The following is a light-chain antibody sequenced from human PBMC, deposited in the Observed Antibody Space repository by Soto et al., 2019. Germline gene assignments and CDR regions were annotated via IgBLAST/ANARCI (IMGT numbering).Light chain of an antibody. Sequence: QSALTQPASVSGSPGQSITISCTGTSSDVGGYDFVSWYQQLPGKAPKLMIFDVNNRPSGVSDRFSGSKSGNTASLTISGLQAEDEADYYCSSYTGSGTVYVFGTGTKLTVL. V-gene: IGLV2-14*03. J-gene: IGLJ1*01. CDR3: SSYTGSGTVYV. CDR1: SSDVGGYDF. CDR2: DVN.